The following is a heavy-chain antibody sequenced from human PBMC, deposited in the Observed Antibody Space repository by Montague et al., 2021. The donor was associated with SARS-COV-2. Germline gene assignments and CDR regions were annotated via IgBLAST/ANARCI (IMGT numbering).Heavy chain of an antibody. CDR1: GFTFSGSP. CDR3: ARDLGDY. Sequence: LRLSCAASGFTFSGSPMSWVRQAPGKGLEWIGYIYYSGSTNYNPSLKSRVTISVDTSKNQFSLKLSSVTAADTAVYYCARDLGDYWGQGTLVTVSS. J-gene: IGHJ4*02. CDR2: IYYSGST. V-gene: IGHV4-59*01.